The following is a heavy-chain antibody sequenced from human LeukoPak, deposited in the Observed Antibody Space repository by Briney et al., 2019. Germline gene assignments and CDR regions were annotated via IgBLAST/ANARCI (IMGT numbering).Heavy chain of an antibody. D-gene: IGHD3-10*02. Sequence: GGSLRLSCAASGVTFSNYAMSWVRQAPGKGLEWVSSISESGGGTYYADSVKGQFTISRDNSKDTLYLQMNSLRAEDTAVYYCAKGVPGGDMYYFDFWGQGALVTVSS. CDR1: GVTFSNYA. V-gene: IGHV3-23*01. J-gene: IGHJ4*02. CDR3: AKGVPGGDMYYFDF. CDR2: ISESGGGT.